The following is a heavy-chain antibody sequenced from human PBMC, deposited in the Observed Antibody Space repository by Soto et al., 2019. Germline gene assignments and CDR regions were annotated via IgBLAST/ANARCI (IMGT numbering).Heavy chain of an antibody. V-gene: IGHV3-23*01. CDR3: AKALIVVVPAAKNWFDP. J-gene: IGHJ5*02. CDR2: ISGSGGST. Sequence: GGSLRLSCAASGFTFSSYAMSWFRQAPGKGLEWVSAISGSGGSTYYADSVKGRFTISRDNSKNTLYLQMNSLRAEDTAVYYCAKALIVVVPAAKNWFDPWGHGTLVTVSS. CDR1: GFTFSSYA. D-gene: IGHD2-2*01.